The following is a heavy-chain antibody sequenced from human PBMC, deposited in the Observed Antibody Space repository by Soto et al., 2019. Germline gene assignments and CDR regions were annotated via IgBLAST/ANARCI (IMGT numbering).Heavy chain of an antibody. D-gene: IGHD2-8*01. CDR1: GGTFSSYA. V-gene: IGHV1-69*13. Sequence: GASVKVSCKASGGTFSSYAISWVRQAPGQGLEWMGGITPIFGTANYAQKFQGRVTITADESTSTAYMELSSLRSEDTAVYYCASSNLGCTNGVCYRYGMDVWGQGTTVTVSS. CDR3: ASSNLGCTNGVCYRYGMDV. J-gene: IGHJ6*02. CDR2: ITPIFGTA.